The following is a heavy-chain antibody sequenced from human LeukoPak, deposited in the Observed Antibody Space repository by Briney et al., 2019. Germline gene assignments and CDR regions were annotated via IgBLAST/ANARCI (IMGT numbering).Heavy chain of an antibody. CDR3: ARIVVDSRGWYHFDY. J-gene: IGHJ4*02. V-gene: IGHV3-33*01. Sequence: GGSLRLSCAASGFNFSSYGMHWGRQAPGQGLEWVAVIWNDGDNKFYADSVKGRFTISRDNAKNSLSLQMNSLRAEDTAVYYCARIVVDSRGWYHFDYWGQGTLVTVSS. CDR2: IWNDGDNK. CDR1: GFNFSSYG. D-gene: IGHD6-19*01.